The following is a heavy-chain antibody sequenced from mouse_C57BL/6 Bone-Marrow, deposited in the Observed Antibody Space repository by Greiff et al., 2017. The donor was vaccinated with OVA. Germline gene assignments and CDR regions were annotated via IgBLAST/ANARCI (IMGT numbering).Heavy chain of an antibody. CDR3: ARGYWDYFDY. CDR2: IYPRSSNT. D-gene: IGHD4-1*01. CDR1: GYTFTSSG. V-gene: IGHV1-81*01. J-gene: IGHJ2*01. Sequence: VKVVESGAELARPGASVKLSCKASGYTFTSSGISWVKQRTGQGLAWIGEIYPRSSNTYYNEKFKGKATLTTAKYSSTAYMELVSLTSEDSAVYFCARGYWDYFDYWVQGTTLTVSS.